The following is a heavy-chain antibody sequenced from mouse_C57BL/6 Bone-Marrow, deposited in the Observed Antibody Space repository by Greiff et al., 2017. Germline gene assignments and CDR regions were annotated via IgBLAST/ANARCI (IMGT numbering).Heavy chain of an antibody. CDR1: GFTFSSYA. CDR3: ARALTMITTRDY. D-gene: IGHD2-4*01. CDR2: ISDGGSYT. V-gene: IGHV5-4*03. J-gene: IGHJ4*01. Sequence: EVKLVESGGGLVKPGGSLKLSCAASGFTFSSYAMSWVRQTPEKRLEWVATISDGGSYTYYPDNVKGRFTISRDNAKNNLYLQMSHLKSEDTAMYYCARALTMITTRDYWGQGTSVTVSS.